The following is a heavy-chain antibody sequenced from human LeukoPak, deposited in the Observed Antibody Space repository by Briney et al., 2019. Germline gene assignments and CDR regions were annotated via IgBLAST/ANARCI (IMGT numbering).Heavy chain of an antibody. Sequence: SETLSLTCTVSGGSISSSSYYWGWIRQPPGKGLEWIGSIYYSGSTYYNPSLKSRVTISVDTSKNQFSLKLSSVTAADTAVYYCARGYPWYSGSYGVDYWGQGTLVTVSS. V-gene: IGHV4-39*07. CDR1: GGSISSSSYY. J-gene: IGHJ4*02. D-gene: IGHD1-26*01. CDR3: ARGYPWYSGSYGVDY. CDR2: IYYSGST.